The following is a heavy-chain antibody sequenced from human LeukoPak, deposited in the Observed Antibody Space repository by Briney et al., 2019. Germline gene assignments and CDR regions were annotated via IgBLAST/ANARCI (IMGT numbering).Heavy chain of an antibody. D-gene: IGHD3-10*01. CDR3: ARVAFGDLLSFDY. J-gene: IGHJ4*02. Sequence: GGSLRLSCAASGFTFSGYWMSWVRQAPGKGLEWVANIKQDGSEKYYVDSVKGRFTISRDNAKNSLYLQMNSLRAEDTAVYYCARVAFGDLLSFDYWGQGTLVTVSS. CDR1: GFTFSGYW. CDR2: IKQDGSEK. V-gene: IGHV3-7*01.